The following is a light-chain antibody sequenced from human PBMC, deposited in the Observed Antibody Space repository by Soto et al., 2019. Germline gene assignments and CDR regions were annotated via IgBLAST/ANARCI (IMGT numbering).Light chain of an antibody. CDR3: AAWDDSLNGRL. CDR2: SNN. V-gene: IGLV1-44*01. J-gene: IGLJ3*02. Sequence: QSVVTQTPSASGTPGQRVTISCSGSSSNIGDSPVDWYQQVPGAAPKLLIYSNNQRPSGVPDRFSGSKSATSASLAISGLQSEDEADYYCAAWDDSLNGRLFGGGTKLTVL. CDR1: SSNIGDSP.